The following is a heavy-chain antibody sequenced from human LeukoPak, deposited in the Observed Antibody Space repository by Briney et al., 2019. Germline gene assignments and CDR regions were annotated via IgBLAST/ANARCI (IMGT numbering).Heavy chain of an antibody. CDR1: GFTFYNHV. CDR3: ARDRTYSGYDSVYY. Sequence: GGSLRLSCAASGFTFYNHVMHWVRHAPGKGVEWGSGISWNSNSIDYADSVKGGFTISRENAKSSLSLQMNSLRPEDTALYYCARDRTYSGYDSVYYWGQGTLVTVSS. J-gene: IGHJ4*02. CDR2: ISWNSNSI. V-gene: IGHV3-9*01. D-gene: IGHD5-12*01.